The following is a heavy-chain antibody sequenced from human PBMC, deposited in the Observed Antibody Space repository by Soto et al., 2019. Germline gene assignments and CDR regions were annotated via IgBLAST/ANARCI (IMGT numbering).Heavy chain of an antibody. Sequence: EVQLLESGGGLVQPGGSLRLSCAASGFTFSSYAMSWVRQAPGKGLEWVSAISVSGGSTYYADSVKGRFTISRDNSKNTLYLQMTSLRVEDTAVYYCAKVRVSEDIVLMVEAKYYGMDVWGQGTTVTVSS. V-gene: IGHV3-23*01. J-gene: IGHJ6*02. CDR1: GFTFSSYA. CDR2: ISVSGGST. CDR3: AKVRVSEDIVLMVEAKYYGMDV. D-gene: IGHD2-8*01.